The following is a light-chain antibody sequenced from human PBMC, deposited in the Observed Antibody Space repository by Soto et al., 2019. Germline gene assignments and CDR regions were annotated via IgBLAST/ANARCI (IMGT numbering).Light chain of an antibody. CDR2: GAS. CDR1: QSVRSN. CDR3: QQYNNWLT. J-gene: IGKJ4*01. Sequence: EIGMTQSPATLSVSPGERATLSCRASQSVRSNLAWYQQKPGQAPRLLIYGASTRATGIPARFSGSGSGTEFTLTISSLQSEDFELSSCQQYNNWLTFGGGTKVEIK. V-gene: IGKV3-15*01.